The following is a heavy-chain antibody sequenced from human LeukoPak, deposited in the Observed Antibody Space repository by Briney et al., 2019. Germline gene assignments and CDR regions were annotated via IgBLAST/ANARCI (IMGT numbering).Heavy chain of an antibody. CDR2: IRSKANSYAT. V-gene: IGHV3-73*01. CDR3: TGYTNYVGFGY. CDR1: GFTFSGSA. J-gene: IGHJ4*02. Sequence: GGSLRLSCAASGFTFSGSAIHWVRQASGKGLEWVGRIRSKANSYATAYAASVKGRFTISRDDSKNTAYLQMNSLKTEDTAVYYCTGYTNYVGFGYWGQGTLVTVSS. D-gene: IGHD4-11*01.